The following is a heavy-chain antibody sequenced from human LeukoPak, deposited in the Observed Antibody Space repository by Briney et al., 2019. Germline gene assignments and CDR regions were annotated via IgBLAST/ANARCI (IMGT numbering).Heavy chain of an antibody. CDR3: VKSDNIVGATYFDY. CDR2: ISSNGGST. V-gene: IGHV3-64D*09. Sequence: SGGSLRLSCSASGFTFSSYAMHWVRQAPGKGLEYVSAISSNGGSTYYADSVKGRFTISRDNSKNTLYLHMSSLRAEDTAVYYCVKSDNIVGATYFDYWGQGTLVTVSS. J-gene: IGHJ4*02. CDR1: GFTFSSYA. D-gene: IGHD1-26*01.